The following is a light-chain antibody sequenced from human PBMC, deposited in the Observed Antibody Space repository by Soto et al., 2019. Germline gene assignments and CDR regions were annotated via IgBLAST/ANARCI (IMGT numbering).Light chain of an antibody. Sequence: ALSQSPCSLSLSPGARATLSCRASQSIANNYLTWYQQKPGQAPRVLIYDASTRATGIPDRFSGTGSGTIIPPTSSRQAEDFAAVYCQQQYSRSPWTFGQGTKVDIK. J-gene: IGKJ1*01. V-gene: IGKV3-20*01. CDR1: QSIANNY. CDR2: DAS. CDR3: QQQYSRSPWT.